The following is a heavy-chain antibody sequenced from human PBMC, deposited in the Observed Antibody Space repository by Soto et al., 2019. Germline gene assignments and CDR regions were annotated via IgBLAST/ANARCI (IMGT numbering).Heavy chain of an antibody. J-gene: IGHJ6*02. CDR1: GFTVSSNY. CDR3: ARAPTIAVAGTYYYYGMDV. Sequence: PGGSLRLSCAASGFTVSSNYMSWVRQAPGKGLEWVSVIYSGGSTYYADSVKGRFTISRDNSKNTLYLQMNSLRAEDTAVYYCARAPTIAVAGTYYYYGMDVWGQGTTVTVSS. V-gene: IGHV3-53*01. CDR2: IYSGGST. D-gene: IGHD6-19*01.